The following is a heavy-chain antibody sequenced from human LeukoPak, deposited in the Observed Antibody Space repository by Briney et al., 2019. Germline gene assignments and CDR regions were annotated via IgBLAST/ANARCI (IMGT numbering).Heavy chain of an antibody. CDR2: IYYSGST. CDR1: GGSISSYY. V-gene: IGHV4-59*08. D-gene: IGHD3-9*01. Sequence: SETLSLTCTVSGGSISSYYWSWIRQPPGKGLEWIGYIYYSGSTNYNPSLKSRVTISVDTSKNQFSLKLSSVTAADTAVYYCARYRYFDWLSYFDYWGQGTLVTVSS. CDR3: ARYRYFDWLSYFDY. J-gene: IGHJ4*02.